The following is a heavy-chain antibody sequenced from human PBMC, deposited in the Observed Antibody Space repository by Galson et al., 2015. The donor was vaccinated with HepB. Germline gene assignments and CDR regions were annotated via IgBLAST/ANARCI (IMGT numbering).Heavy chain of an antibody. Sequence: SLRLSCAASGFTFSNYAMHWVRQAPGKGLEWVALLSYDGSNKYYADSLKGRFTISIDKSKNTFYIQMNNLRGEDTALYYCAKARDYDFWTGYYFAYWGQGTLVTVSS. CDR3: AKARDYDFWTGYYFAY. CDR2: LSYDGSNK. V-gene: IGHV3-30-3*02. D-gene: IGHD3-3*01. J-gene: IGHJ4*02. CDR1: GFTFSNYA.